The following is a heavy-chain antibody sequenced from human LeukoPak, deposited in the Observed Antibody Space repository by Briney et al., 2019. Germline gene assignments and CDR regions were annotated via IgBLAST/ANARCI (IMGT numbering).Heavy chain of an antibody. V-gene: IGHV3-48*01. D-gene: IGHD5-18*01. CDR2: ISSSFSTI. CDR1: GFTFGSYS. Sequence: GGSLRLSCAASGFTFGSYSMNWVRQAPGKGLEWVSYISSSFSTIYYADSVKGRFTISRDNSKNTLYLQMNSLRAEDTAVYYCAKEMGYSYGSRFEYWGQGTLVTVSS. CDR3: AKEMGYSYGSRFEY. J-gene: IGHJ4*02.